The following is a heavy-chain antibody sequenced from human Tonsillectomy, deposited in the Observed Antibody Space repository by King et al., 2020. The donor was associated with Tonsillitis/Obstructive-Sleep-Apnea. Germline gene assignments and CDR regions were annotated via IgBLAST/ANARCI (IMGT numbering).Heavy chain of an antibody. V-gene: IGHV3-23*04. CDR1: GFTFSTYA. J-gene: IGHJ5*02. Sequence: VQLVESGGGLVQPGGSLRLSCVASGFTFSTYAMTWVRQAPGKGPEWVSGLSGSNGGTSYADSVKGRFTISRDNSKNTLYLQMNSLRADDTALYYCAKDFAAVTGDPGSWGQGTLVTVSS. CDR3: AKDFAAVTGDPGS. D-gene: IGHD6-19*01. CDR2: LSGSNGGT.